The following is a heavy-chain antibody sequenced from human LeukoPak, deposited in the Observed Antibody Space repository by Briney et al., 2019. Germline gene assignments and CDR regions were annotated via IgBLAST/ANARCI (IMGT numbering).Heavy chain of an antibody. J-gene: IGHJ4*02. D-gene: IGHD1-26*01. CDR1: GDSISTSSYY. V-gene: IGHV4-39*01. Sequence: SETLSLTCSVSGDSISTSSYYWGWISQPPGKGLEGIGTIYYSGSTYYNPSLKSRVTISVDTSKNQFSLKLSSVTAADTAVYNCARQPQRLVGYYFDYWGQGTLVTVSS. CDR3: ARQPQRLVGYYFDY. CDR2: IYYSGST.